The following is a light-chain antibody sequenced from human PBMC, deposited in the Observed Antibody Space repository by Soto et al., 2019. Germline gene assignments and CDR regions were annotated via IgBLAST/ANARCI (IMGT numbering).Light chain of an antibody. J-gene: IGLJ3*02. Sequence: QPVLTQAPSASGTPGQRVTISCSGASSNIGNNFVSWYQQLPGTAPKLLIYNSYQRPSGVPDRFSGSKSGTSASLAIGGLQSEDEADYYCAAWDDSLNGWVFGGGTKVTVL. CDR2: NSY. CDR3: AAWDDSLNGWV. CDR1: SSNIGNNF. V-gene: IGLV1-44*01.